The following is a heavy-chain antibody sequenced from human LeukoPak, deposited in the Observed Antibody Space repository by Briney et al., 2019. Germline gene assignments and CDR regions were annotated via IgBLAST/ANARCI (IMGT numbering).Heavy chain of an antibody. CDR1: GFTFSNYV. Sequence: GGSLRLSCAASGFTFSNYVMSWVRQAPGKGLEWVAVISYDGSNKYYADSVKGRFTISRDNSKNTLYLQMNSLRAEDTAVYYCARVYFGVHDFWSGYYSTPDYWGQGTLVTVSS. D-gene: IGHD3-3*01. CDR2: ISYDGSNK. V-gene: IGHV3-30-3*01. J-gene: IGHJ4*02. CDR3: ARVYFGVHDFWSGYYSTPDY.